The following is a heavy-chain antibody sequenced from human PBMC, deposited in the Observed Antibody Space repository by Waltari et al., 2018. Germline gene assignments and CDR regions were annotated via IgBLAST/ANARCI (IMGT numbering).Heavy chain of an antibody. CDR3: ARDYDFWSGDY. V-gene: IGHV3-21*01. CDR1: GFTFRSYS. D-gene: IGHD3-3*01. CDR2: ISSSSSYI. J-gene: IGHJ4*02. Sequence: EVQLVESGGGLVKPGGSLRPPCAASGFTFRSYSMHWVPQPPGKGLEWVSSISSSSSYIYYADSVKGRFTISRDNSKNTLYLQMNSLRAEDTAVYYCARDYDFWSGDYWGQGTLVTVSS.